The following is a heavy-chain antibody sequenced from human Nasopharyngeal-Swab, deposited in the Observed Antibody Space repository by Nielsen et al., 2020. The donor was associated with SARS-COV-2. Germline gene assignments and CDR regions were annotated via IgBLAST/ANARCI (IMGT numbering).Heavy chain of an antibody. Sequence: GESLKISCQGSGYYFSTYWIGWVRQMPGRGLEWMGIIYPGDPTPRYRTSFQGQVTISADKSSTAYLQWSSLKASDTAMYFCARLYGGYVDYWGQGTLVTVSS. J-gene: IGHJ4*02. V-gene: IGHV5-51*01. CDR2: IYPGDPTP. D-gene: IGHD4/OR15-4a*01. CDR3: ARLYGGYVDY. CDR1: GYYFSTYW.